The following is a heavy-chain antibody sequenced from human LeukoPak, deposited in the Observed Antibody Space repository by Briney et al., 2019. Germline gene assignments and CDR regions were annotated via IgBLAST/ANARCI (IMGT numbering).Heavy chain of an antibody. J-gene: IGHJ2*01. CDR3: AKGGGVADYYPFIGQIFDL. D-gene: IGHD3-3*02. Sequence: GGSLRLSCAASGFTLSDFALHWVSRAPGRGLEWVAAVSYDGARKYYADSVKGRFTISRDDSRNTVYLQMNSVRIEDTAEYYCAKGGGVADYYPFIGQIFDLWGRGSLVIVSS. CDR1: GFTLSDFA. CDR2: VSYDGARK. V-gene: IGHV3-30*04.